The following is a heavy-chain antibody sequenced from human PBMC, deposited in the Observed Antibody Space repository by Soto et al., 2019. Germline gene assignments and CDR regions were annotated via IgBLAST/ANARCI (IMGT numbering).Heavy chain of an antibody. CDR1: GFSLSTSGVG. J-gene: IGHJ4*02. Sequence: SGPTLVTPTQPLTLTCTFSGFSLSTSGVGVGWIRQPPGKALEWLALIYWDDDKRYSPSLKSRLTITKDTSKNQVVLTMTNMDPVDTATYYCAHTGLEQLYFDYWGQGTLVTVSS. D-gene: IGHD6-13*01. CDR3: AHTGLEQLYFDY. CDR2: IYWDDDK. V-gene: IGHV2-5*02.